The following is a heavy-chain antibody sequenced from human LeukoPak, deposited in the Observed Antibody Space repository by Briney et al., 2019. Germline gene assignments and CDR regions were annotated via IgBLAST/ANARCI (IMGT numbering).Heavy chain of an antibody. V-gene: IGHV3-7*01. J-gene: IGHJ4*02. D-gene: IGHD1-14*01. Sequence: GGSVRLSCAACGFTFSSYSMSWVRQAPGKGLEGGANIKQDGREKYYVDSVKGGFTISRDNAKNSLYLQMNSLGAEDTAVYYCSRRREQVSFISRRKDQSFDYWGQGNLVTVSS. CDR3: SRRREQVSFISRRKDQSFDY. CDR1: GFTFSSYS. CDR2: IKQDGREK.